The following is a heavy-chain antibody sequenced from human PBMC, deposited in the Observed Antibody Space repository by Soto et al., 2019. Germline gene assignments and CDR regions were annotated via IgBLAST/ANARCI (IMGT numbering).Heavy chain of an antibody. J-gene: IGHJ4*02. CDR2: IYPGDSDT. CDR3: ARLAAAGTSIDALNY. V-gene: IGHV5-51*01. Sequence: PGESLKISCEGSGYTFTSYWIGWVRQMPGKGLEWMGIIYPGDSDTRYSPSFQGQVTLSADKYISTAYLQWSSLKASDTAMYYCARLAAAGTSIDALNYWGQGTLVTVSS. D-gene: IGHD6-13*01. CDR1: GYTFTSYW.